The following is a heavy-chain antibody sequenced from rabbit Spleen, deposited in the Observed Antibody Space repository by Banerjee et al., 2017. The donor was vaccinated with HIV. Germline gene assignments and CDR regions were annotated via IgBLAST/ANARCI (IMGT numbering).Heavy chain of an antibody. CDR1: GFSFSRGYD. CDR2: IEGGSSSFT. J-gene: IGHJ6*01. CDR3: ARDTSSSFSSYGMDL. D-gene: IGHD1-1*01. V-gene: IGHV1S40*01. Sequence: QQLVESGGGLVKPGASLTLTCKASGFSFSRGYDMCWVRLAPGKGLEWIGCIEGGSSSFTYFASWAKGRFTISKTSSTTVTLQMTSLTAADTATYFCARDTSSSFSSYGMDLWGPGTLVTVS.